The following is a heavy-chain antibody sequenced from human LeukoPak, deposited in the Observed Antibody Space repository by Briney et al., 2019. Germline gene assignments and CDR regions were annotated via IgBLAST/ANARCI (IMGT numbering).Heavy chain of an antibody. Sequence: GGSLRLSCAASGFTFDDYAMHWVRHAPGKGLEWVSGISWNSGSIGYADSVKGRFTISRDNAKNSLYLQMNSLRAEDTALYYCARAHSGSQSDAFDIWGQGTMVTVSS. V-gene: IGHV3-9*01. D-gene: IGHD1-26*01. CDR1: GFTFDDYA. CDR3: ARAHSGSQSDAFDI. CDR2: ISWNSGSI. J-gene: IGHJ3*02.